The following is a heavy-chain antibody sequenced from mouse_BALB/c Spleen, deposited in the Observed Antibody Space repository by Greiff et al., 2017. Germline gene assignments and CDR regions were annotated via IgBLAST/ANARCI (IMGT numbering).Heavy chain of an antibody. J-gene: IGHJ2*01. CDR2: IDPSDSET. D-gene: IGHD2-14*01. Sequence: QVQLQQSGPQLVRPGASVKISCKASGYSFTSYWMHWVKQRPGQGLEWIGMIDPSDSETRLNQKFKDKATLTVDKSSSTAYMQLSSPTSEDSAVYYCATYYRYDEYYFDYWGQGTTLTVSS. CDR1: GYSFTSYW. CDR3: ATYYRYDEYYFDY. V-gene: IGHV1-74*01.